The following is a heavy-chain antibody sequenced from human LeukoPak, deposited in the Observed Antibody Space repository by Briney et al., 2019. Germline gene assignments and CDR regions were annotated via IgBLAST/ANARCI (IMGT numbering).Heavy chain of an antibody. Sequence: SETLSLTCTVSGGSISSSSYYWGWIRQPPGKGLEWIGSIYYSGSTYYNPSLKSRVTISVDTSKNQFSLKLSSVTAADTAVYYCARDPLIVGALDYWGQGTLVTVSS. CDR3: ARDPLIVGALDY. CDR2: IYYSGST. J-gene: IGHJ4*02. D-gene: IGHD1-26*01. V-gene: IGHV4-39*07. CDR1: GGSISSSSYY.